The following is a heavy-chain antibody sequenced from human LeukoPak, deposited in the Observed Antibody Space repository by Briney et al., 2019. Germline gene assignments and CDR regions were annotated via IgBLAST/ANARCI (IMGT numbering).Heavy chain of an antibody. J-gene: IGHJ4*02. V-gene: IGHV3-23*01. D-gene: IGHD3-10*01. CDR3: AKDGGYGSGSYYPDY. CDR1: GFTFSSYA. CDR2: ISGSGGST. Sequence: GGSLRLSCAAPGFTFSSYAMSWVRQAPGKGLEWVSAISGSGGSTYYADSVKGRFTVSRDNSKNTLYLQMNSLRAEDTAVYYCAKDGGYGSGSYYPDYWGQGTLVTVSS.